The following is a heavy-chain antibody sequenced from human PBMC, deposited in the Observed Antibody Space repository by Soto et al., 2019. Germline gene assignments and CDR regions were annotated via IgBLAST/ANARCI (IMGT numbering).Heavy chain of an antibody. CDR2: INPNSGGT. J-gene: IGHJ6*02. Sequence: QVQLVQSGAEVKKPGASVKVSCKASGYTFTGYYMHWVRQAPGQGLEWMGWINPNSGGTNYAQKFQGWVTMTRDTSISTAYMELSRLRSDDTAVYYCAREYCSSTSCQPSYGMDVWGQGTTVTVSS. V-gene: IGHV1-2*04. D-gene: IGHD2-2*01. CDR1: GYTFTGYY. CDR3: AREYCSSTSCQPSYGMDV.